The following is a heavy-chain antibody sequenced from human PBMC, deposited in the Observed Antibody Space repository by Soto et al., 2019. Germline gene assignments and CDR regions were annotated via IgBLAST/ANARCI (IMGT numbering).Heavy chain of an antibody. CDR2: IYYSGST. CDR1: GVSITSYY. V-gene: IGHV4-59*01. Sequence: PSETLSLTCTVSGVSITSYYWSWIRQPPGKGLEWVGYIYYSGSTRYNPSLKSRVTIPIDTSKSQFSMKMTSVTAADTAMYYCARESGSYDPLDYWGQGTLVTV. D-gene: IGHD1-26*01. CDR3: ARESGSYDPLDY. J-gene: IGHJ4*02.